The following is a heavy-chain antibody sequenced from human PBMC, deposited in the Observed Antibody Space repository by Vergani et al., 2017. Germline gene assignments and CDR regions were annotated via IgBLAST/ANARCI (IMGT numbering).Heavy chain of an antibody. Sequence: VQLVESGGGVVQPGRSLRLSCAASGFTFSSYGMHWVRQAPGKGLEWVAVIWYDGSNKYYADSVKGRFTISRDNSKNTLYLQMNSLRAEDTAVYYCARESIGWEYSSSKYFDYWGQGTLVTVSS. CDR3: ARESIGWEYSSSKYFDY. V-gene: IGHV3-33*01. CDR1: GFTFSSYG. J-gene: IGHJ4*02. D-gene: IGHD6-6*01. CDR2: IWYDGSNK.